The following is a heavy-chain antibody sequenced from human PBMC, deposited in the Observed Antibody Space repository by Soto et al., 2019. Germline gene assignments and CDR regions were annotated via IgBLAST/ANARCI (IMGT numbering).Heavy chain of an antibody. D-gene: IGHD3-3*01. V-gene: IGHV1-18*01. Sequence: RASVKVSCKASGYTFTSYGISWVRQAPGQGLEWMGWISAYNGNTNYAQKLQGRVTMTTDTSTSTAYMELRSLRSDDTAVYYCARERVDYDFWSGYGPIAGMDVWGQGTTVTVSS. CDR2: ISAYNGNT. CDR3: ARERVDYDFWSGYGPIAGMDV. J-gene: IGHJ6*02. CDR1: GYTFTSYG.